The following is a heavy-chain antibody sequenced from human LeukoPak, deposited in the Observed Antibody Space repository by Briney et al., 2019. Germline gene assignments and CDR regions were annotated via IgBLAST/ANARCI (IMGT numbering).Heavy chain of an antibody. CDR3: ARAFHGGNPVWAFDI. Sequence: GGSLRLSCAASGYTFSSYSMNWVRQAPGKGLEWVSSISSSSSYIYYAGSVKGRFTISRDNAKNSLYLQMNSLRAEDTAVYYCARAFHGGNPVWAFDIWGQGTMVTVSS. CDR2: ISSSSSYI. CDR1: GYTFSSYS. J-gene: IGHJ3*02. V-gene: IGHV3-21*01. D-gene: IGHD4-23*01.